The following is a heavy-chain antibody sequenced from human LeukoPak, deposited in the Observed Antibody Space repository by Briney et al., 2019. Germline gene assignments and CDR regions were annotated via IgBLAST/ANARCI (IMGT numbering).Heavy chain of an antibody. Sequence: GGSLRLSCVASGFAFSTYDMQWVRQAPGKGLEWVSYISSSGSTIYYANSVKGRFTISRDNAKNSLYLQMNSLRAEDTAVYYCARDPKYYYDSSGYYYSAKYFQHWGQGTLVTVSS. D-gene: IGHD3-22*01. CDR1: GFAFSTYD. V-gene: IGHV3-48*04. CDR3: ARDPKYYYDSSGYYYSAKYFQH. CDR2: ISSSGSTI. J-gene: IGHJ1*01.